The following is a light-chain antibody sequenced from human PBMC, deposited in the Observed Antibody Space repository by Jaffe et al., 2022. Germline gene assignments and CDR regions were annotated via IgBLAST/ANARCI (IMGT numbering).Light chain of an antibody. J-gene: IGKJ1*01. Sequence: DVVMTQSPLSLPVTLGQSASISCRSSQSLAHSDGNIDLNWFQQSPGQSPRRLIYRVSNRDSGVPDRFSGSGSGTDFTLKISRVEAEDVGVYYCMQGTHWPWTFGQGTKVEIK. V-gene: IGKV2-30*02. CDR3: MQGTHWPWT. CDR2: RVS. CDR1: QSLAHSDGNID.